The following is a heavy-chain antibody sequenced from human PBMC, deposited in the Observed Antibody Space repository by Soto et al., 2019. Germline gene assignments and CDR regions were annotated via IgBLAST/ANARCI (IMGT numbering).Heavy chain of an antibody. CDR3: TFSDYGGNTPFDY. CDR1: GFTFSGSA. J-gene: IGHJ4*02. CDR2: IRSKANSYAT. D-gene: IGHD4-17*01. V-gene: IGHV3-73*01. Sequence: GESLKISCAASGFTFSGSAMHWVRQASGKGLEWVGRIRSKANSYATAYAASVKGRFTISRDDSKNTAYLQMNSLKTEDTAVYYCTFSDYGGNTPFDYWGQGTLVTVSS.